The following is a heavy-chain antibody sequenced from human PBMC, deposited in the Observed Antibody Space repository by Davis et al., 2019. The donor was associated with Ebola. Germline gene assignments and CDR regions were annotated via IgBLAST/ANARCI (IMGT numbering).Heavy chain of an antibody. J-gene: IGHJ5*02. CDR2: ISAYNGHT. CDR1: GYMFTNYG. V-gene: IGHV1-18*04. CDR3: AKDGGAFLTTVTYNWFDP. Sequence: ASVKVSCKASGYMFTNYGIIWVRQAPGRGLEWMGWISAYNGHTHYAQKLQDRVTMTTDTSTSTASMELRSLRSDDTAVYYCAKDGGAFLTTVTYNWFDPWGQGTLVTVSS. D-gene: IGHD4-17*01.